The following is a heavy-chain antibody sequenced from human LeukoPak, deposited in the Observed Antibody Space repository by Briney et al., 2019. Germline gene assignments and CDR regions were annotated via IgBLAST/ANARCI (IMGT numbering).Heavy chain of an antibody. CDR3: ALSTSDYGDYVYRI. CDR1: GGTFSSYA. Sequence: ASVKVSCKASGGTFSSYAISWVRQAPGQGLEWMGGIIPIFGTANYAQKFQDRVTITADESTSTAYMELSSLRSEDTAVYYCALSTSDYGDYVYRIWGQGTLVTVSS. J-gene: IGHJ4*02. V-gene: IGHV1-69*13. D-gene: IGHD4-17*01. CDR2: IIPIFGTA.